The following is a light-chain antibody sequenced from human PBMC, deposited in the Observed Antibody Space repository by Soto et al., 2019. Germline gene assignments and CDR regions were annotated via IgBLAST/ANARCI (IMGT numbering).Light chain of an antibody. CDR2: AAS. CDR3: LQDYNYPRT. J-gene: IGKJ1*01. CDR1: QDIRNE. Sequence: AIQMTQSPSSLSASVGDRVTITCRASQDIRNELGWYQQKPGKALKLLIYAASSLQSGVPSRFSGSGSGTDFTLTISSLQPEDFATYYCLQDYNYPRTFGQGTKV. V-gene: IGKV1-6*01.